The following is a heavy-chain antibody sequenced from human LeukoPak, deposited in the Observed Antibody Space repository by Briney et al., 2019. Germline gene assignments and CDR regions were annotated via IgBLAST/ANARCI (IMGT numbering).Heavy chain of an antibody. CDR1: GFTFGSYW. J-gene: IGHJ4*02. CDR2: INSDGSTT. CDR3: ASKRYSSGWYEV. V-gene: IGHV3-74*01. Sequence: PGGSLRLSCAASGFTFGSYWMHWVRQVPGKGLVWVSRINSDGSTTNYADSVKGRFTISRDNAKNTLYLHMNSLTAEDTAVYYCASKRYSSGWYEVWGQGTLVTVSS. D-gene: IGHD6-19*01.